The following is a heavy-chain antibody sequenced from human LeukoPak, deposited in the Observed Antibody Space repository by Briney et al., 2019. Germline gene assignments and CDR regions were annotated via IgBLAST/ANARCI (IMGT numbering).Heavy chain of an antibody. CDR3: AKVGATVSRFPMWFQH. V-gene: IGHV3-23*01. CDR1: GFTFSSYA. Sequence: GGSLRLSCAASGFTFSSYAMSWVRQAPGKGLEWVSAISGSGGSTYYADSVKGLFTISRDNSKNTLYLQMNSLRAEDTAVYYCAKVGATVSRFPMWFQHWGQGTLVTVSS. CDR2: ISGSGGST. J-gene: IGHJ1*01. D-gene: IGHD4-17*01.